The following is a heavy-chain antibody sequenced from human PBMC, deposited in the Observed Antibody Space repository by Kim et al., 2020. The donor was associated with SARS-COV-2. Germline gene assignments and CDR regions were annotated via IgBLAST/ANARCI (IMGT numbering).Heavy chain of an antibody. CDR2: ISWNSGSI. Sequence: GGSLRLSCAASGFTFDDSAMNWVRQAPGKGLEWVSGISWNSGSIGYADSVKGRFTISRDNAKNSLYLQMNSLRAEDTALYYCAKADGSGSYYNVLDYWGQGTLVTVSS. CDR3: AKADGSGSYYNVLDY. V-gene: IGHV3-9*01. D-gene: IGHD3-10*01. J-gene: IGHJ4*02. CDR1: GFTFDDSA.